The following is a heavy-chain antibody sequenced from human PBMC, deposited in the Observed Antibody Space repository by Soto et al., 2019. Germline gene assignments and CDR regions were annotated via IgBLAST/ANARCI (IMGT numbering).Heavy chain of an antibody. J-gene: IGHJ3*02. CDR1: GFTFSSYG. CDR2: IWYDGSNK. CDR3: ARGSVPAAIDAFDI. D-gene: IGHD2-2*02. V-gene: IGHV3-33*01. Sequence: GGSLRLSCAASGFTFSSYGMHWVRQAPGKGLEWVAVIWYDGSNKYYADSVKGRFTISRDNSKNTLYLQMNSLRAEDTAVYYCARGSVPAAIDAFDIWGQGTMVTVSS.